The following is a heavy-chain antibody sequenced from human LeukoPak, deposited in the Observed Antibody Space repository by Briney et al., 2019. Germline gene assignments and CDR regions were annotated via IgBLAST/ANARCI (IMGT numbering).Heavy chain of an antibody. CDR1: GGSISSSSYY. V-gene: IGHV4-39*01. CDR3: ARPVGATNYYHYMDV. CDR2: IYYSGST. J-gene: IGHJ6*03. Sequence: SETLSLTCTASGGSISSSSYYWGWMRQPPGKGLEWIGSIYYSGSTYYNPSLKSRVTISLETSKNQFSLKLSSVTAADTAVYYCARPVGATNYYHYMDVWGKGTTVTVSS. D-gene: IGHD1-26*01.